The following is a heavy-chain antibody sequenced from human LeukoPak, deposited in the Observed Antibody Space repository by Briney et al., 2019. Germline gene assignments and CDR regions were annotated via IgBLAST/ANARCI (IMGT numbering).Heavy chain of an antibody. D-gene: IGHD5-12*01. J-gene: IGHJ6*03. CDR2: ISGSGGYT. V-gene: IGHV3-23*01. CDR3: AKASYDNYYYYMGV. Sequence: PGGSLRLSCAASGFTFSTYATIWVRQAPGKGLEWVSAISGSGGYTYYADSVKGRFTISRDNSKNTLYLQMDSLRAEDTAVYYCAKASYDNYYYYMGVWGKGTTVTVSS. CDR1: GFTFSTYA.